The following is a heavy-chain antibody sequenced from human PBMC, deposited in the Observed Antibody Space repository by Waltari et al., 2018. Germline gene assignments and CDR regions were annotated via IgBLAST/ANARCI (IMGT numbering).Heavy chain of an antibody. Sequence: EVQLVQSGAEVKKPEESLRISGEGSGARFTSHWFSWVCQMPGKGLEGVGRIDPSDSFRNYGPAFEGHVTISVDQSLRTAYLQWDSLKASDTAIYYCVRHRTTYPLEIDYWGQGTLVTVSS. D-gene: IGHD2-2*01. V-gene: IGHV5-10-1*01. CDR2: IDPSDSFR. CDR3: VRHRTTYPLEIDY. J-gene: IGHJ4*02. CDR1: GARFTSHW.